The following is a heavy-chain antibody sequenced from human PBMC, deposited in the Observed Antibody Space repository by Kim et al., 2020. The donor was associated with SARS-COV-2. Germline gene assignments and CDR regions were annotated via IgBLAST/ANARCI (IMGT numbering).Heavy chain of an antibody. CDR1: GFTFSSYW. Sequence: GGSLRLSCAASGFTFSSYWMHWVRQAPGKGLVWVSRINSDGSSTSYADSVKGRFTISRDNAKNTLYLQMNSLRAEDTAVYYCARVIWDPFGDYYYYGMDVWGQGTTVTVSS. J-gene: IGHJ6*02. CDR2: INSDGSST. D-gene: IGHD3-10*01. CDR3: ARVIWDPFGDYYYYGMDV. V-gene: IGHV3-74*01.